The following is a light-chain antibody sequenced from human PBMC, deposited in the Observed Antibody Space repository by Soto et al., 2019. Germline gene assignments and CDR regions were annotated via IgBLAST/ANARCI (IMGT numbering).Light chain of an antibody. CDR3: QQRSHWPRT. V-gene: IGKV3-11*01. Sequence: EIVLTQSPATLFLSPGERATLSCRASQSVSSYLAWYQQKPGQAPRLLIYDASNRATGIPARFSGSGSGTDFTLTISSLEPEDFAVYYCQQRSHWPRTFGQGTKVDIK. CDR1: QSVSSY. J-gene: IGKJ1*01. CDR2: DAS.